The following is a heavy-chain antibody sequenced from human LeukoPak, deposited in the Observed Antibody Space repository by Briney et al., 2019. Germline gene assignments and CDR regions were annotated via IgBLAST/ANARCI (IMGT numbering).Heavy chain of an antibody. CDR3: ARERPQYGDYGIGWFDP. CDR1: GGSISSSSYY. J-gene: IGHJ5*02. CDR2: IYYSGST. Sequence: SETLSLTCTVSGGSISSSSYYWGWIRQPPGKGLEWIGSIYYSGSTYYNPSLKSRVTISVDTSKNQFSLKLSSVTAADTAVYYCARERPQYGDYGIGWFDPWGQGTLVTVSS. D-gene: IGHD4-17*01. V-gene: IGHV4-39*02.